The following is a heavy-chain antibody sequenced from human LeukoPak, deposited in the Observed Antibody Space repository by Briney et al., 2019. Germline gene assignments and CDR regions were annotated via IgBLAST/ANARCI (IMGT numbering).Heavy chain of an antibody. CDR3: ARERYSSSWYFARYYYYYYGMDV. V-gene: IGHV1-18*01. CDR1: GNTFTSYG. D-gene: IGHD6-13*01. CDR2: ISAYNGNT. Sequence: ASVTVSCTASGNTFTSYGISWVRQAPGQGLEWMGWISAYNGNTNYAQKLQGRVTMTTDTSTSTAYMELRSLRSDDTAVYYCARERYSSSWYFARYYYYYYGMDVWGQGTTVTVSS. J-gene: IGHJ6*02.